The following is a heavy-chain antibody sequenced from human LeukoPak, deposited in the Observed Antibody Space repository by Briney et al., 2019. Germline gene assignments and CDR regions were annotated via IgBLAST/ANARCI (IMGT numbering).Heavy chain of an antibody. CDR2: INPNSGGT. V-gene: IGHV1-2*02. J-gene: IGHJ4*02. CDR3: ASGGSGSYSPYYFDY. D-gene: IGHD3-10*01. Sequence: ASVKVSCKASGYTFTGYYTHWVRQAPGQGLEWMGWINPNSGGTNYAQKFQGRVTMTRDTSISTAYMELSRLRSDDTAVYYCASGGSGSYSPYYFDYWGQGTLVTVSS. CDR1: GYTFTGYY.